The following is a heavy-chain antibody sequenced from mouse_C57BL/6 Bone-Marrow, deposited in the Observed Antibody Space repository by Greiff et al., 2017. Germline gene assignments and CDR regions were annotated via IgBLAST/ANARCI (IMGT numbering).Heavy chain of an antibody. CDR3: ARGYYCGSSCFWFFDV. CDR2: IYPGSGST. D-gene: IGHD1-1*01. V-gene: IGHV1-55*01. CDR1: GYTFTSYW. J-gene: IGHJ1*03. Sequence: QVQLQQPGAELVKPGASVKMSCKASGYTFTSYWITWVKQRPGQGLEWIGDIYPGSGSTNYNEKFKSKATLTVDTSSSTAYMQLSSLTSEDSAFYYCARGYYCGSSCFWFFDVWGTGATITVS.